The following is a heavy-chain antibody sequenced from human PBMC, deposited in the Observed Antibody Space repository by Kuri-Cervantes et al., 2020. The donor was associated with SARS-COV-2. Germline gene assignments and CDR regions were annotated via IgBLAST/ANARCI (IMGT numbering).Heavy chain of an antibody. CDR1: GNTFTSFG. CDR3: ARDKDFWSGPGVNWFDP. D-gene: IGHD3-3*01. V-gene: IGHV1-18*01. J-gene: IGHJ5*02. Sequence: ASVKVSCKASGNTFTSFGISWVRQAPGQGLEWMGWISAYNGNTNYAQKLQGRVTMTTDTSTSTAYMELRSLRSDDTAVYYCARDKDFWSGPGVNWFDPWGQGTLVTVFS. CDR2: ISAYNGNT.